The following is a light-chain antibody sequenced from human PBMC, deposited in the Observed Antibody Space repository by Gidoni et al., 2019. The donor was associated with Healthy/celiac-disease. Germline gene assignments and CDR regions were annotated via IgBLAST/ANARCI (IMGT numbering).Light chain of an antibody. V-gene: IGKV1D-16*01. CDR3: QQYKNYPLT. Sequence: DIQMTQSPSSLSASVGDRVTITCRASEDISSYLAWYQQKPEKAPKSLISAASSLQSGVPSRFSGSGSGTDFTLTISSLQPEDFGTYYCQQYKNYPLTFGQXTRLEIK. CDR1: EDISSY. CDR2: AAS. J-gene: IGKJ5*01.